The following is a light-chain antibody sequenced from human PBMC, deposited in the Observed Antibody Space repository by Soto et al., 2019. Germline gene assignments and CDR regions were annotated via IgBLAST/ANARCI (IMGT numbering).Light chain of an antibody. CDR1: QSIYNY. V-gene: IGKV1-39*01. CDR2: DAS. CDR3: QQTYSTPYT. J-gene: IGKJ2*01. Sequence: DIQMTQSPSSLSASVGDRVTITCRASQSIYNYLNWYQQKPGKAPTFLIYDASSLQSGVPSRFSASGSGTDFTLTISSLQPEDFATYYCQQTYSTPYTFGQGTNLEIK.